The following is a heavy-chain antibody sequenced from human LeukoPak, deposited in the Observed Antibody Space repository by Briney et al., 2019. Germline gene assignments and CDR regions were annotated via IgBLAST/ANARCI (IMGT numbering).Heavy chain of an antibody. CDR1: GGFISSYH. J-gene: IGHJ3*02. Sequence: PSDTLSPTCTVSGGFISSYHWLWTPQPPGKGLEWIGYIHYSGSTNYNPSLKSRVTTSVDTSKKQFSLKLRSVTAADTAVYYCARSVSWGLLVRDDAFDIWGQGTMVTVSS. CDR3: ARSVSWGLLVRDDAFDI. D-gene: IGHD2-21*01. CDR2: IHYSGST. V-gene: IGHV4-59*08.